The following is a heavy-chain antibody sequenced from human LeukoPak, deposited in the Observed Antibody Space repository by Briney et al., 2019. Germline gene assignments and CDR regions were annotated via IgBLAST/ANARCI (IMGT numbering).Heavy chain of an antibody. V-gene: IGHV3-23*01. CDR2: ISGSGGST. D-gene: IGHD5-18*01. CDR3: AKDVIQLWLRYFFDY. Sequence: GSLRLSCTASGFTFSNYAMSWVRQAPGKGLEWVSGISGSGGSTYYADSVKGRFTISRDNSRNTLYLQMNSLRAEDTAAYYCAKDVIQLWLRYFFDYWGQGTLVTVSS. CDR1: GFTFSNYA. J-gene: IGHJ4*02.